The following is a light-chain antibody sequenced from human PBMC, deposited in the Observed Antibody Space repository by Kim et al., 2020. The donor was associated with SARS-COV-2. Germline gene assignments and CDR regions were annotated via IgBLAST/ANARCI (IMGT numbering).Light chain of an antibody. CDR3: QSYDTSLRGSV. Sequence: SFLPPPPSLSGAPGQRVTISCTGSSSNIGAGHDVHWYQHVPGTVPRLLIYGNTKRPSGIPDRFSASKSGSSASLAITGLHAEDEAEYFCQSYDTSLRGSVFGGGTQLTGL. J-gene: IGLJ2*01. CDR1: SSNIGAGHD. CDR2: GNT. V-gene: IGLV1-40*01.